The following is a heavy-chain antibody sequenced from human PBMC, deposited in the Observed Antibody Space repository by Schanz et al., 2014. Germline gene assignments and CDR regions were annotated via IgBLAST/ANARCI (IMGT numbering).Heavy chain of an antibody. J-gene: IGHJ4*02. CDR2: ISSSSSTI. Sequence: EVQLLESGGGLVQPGGSLRLSCAASGFTFSIYGMSWVRQAPGKGLEWVSYISSSSSTIYYADSVKGRFTISRDNAKNSLYLQMNSLTAEDTAVYYCARGVRIDYWGQGTLVTVSS. V-gene: IGHV3-48*04. D-gene: IGHD3-3*01. CDR1: GFTFSIYG. CDR3: ARGVRIDY.